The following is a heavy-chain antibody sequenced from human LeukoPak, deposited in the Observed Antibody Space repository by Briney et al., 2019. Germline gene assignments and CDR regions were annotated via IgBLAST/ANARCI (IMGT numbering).Heavy chain of an antibody. Sequence: QSGGSLRLSCAASGFTFSSYSMNWVRQAPGKGLEWVSYISSSSSTIYYADSVKGRFTISRDNAKNSLYLQMNSLRAEDTAVYYCAREGLSIDYWGQGTLVTVSS. CDR3: AREGLSIDY. V-gene: IGHV3-48*01. D-gene: IGHD2-2*01. J-gene: IGHJ4*02. CDR1: GFTFSSYS. CDR2: ISSSSSTI.